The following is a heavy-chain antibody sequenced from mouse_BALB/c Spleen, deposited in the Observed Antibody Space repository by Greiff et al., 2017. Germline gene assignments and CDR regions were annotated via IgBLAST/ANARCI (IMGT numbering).Heavy chain of an antibody. CDR2: ISCYNGAT. J-gene: IGHJ4*01. D-gene: IGHD2-14*01. CDR3: TRVGNFAMDY. Sequence: LVKPGASVKISCKASGYSFTGYYMHWVKQSHGKSLEWIGYISCYNGATSYNQKFKGKATFTVDTSSSTAYMQFNSLTSEYSAVYFSTRVGNFAMDYWGQGTSVTVSS. CDR1: GYSFTGYY. V-gene: IGHV1S34*01.